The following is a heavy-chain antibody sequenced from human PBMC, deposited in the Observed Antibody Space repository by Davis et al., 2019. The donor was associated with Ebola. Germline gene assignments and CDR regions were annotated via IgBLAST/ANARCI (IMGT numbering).Heavy chain of an antibody. V-gene: IGHV5-51*01. CDR3: ARQESLYGSSDY. CDR1: GYSLTSYW. J-gene: IGHJ4*02. Sequence: GESLKISCKASGYSLTSYWIAWVRQMPGKGLEWMGIIYPGDSDTRYSPSFQGQVTISADKSISTAYLQWSSLKASDTAMYYCARQESLYGSSDYWGQGTLVTVSS. D-gene: IGHD2/OR15-2a*01. CDR2: IYPGDSDT.